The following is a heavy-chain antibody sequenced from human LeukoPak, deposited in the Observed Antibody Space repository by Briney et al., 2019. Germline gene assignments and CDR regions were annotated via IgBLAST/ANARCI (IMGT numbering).Heavy chain of an antibody. V-gene: IGHV3-48*03. CDR3: ARELHYDILTGYDY. CDR2: ISSSGSTI. CDR1: GFTFSSYE. J-gene: IGHJ4*02. D-gene: IGHD3-9*01. Sequence: PGGSLRLSCAASGFTFSSYEMNWVRQAPGKGLEWISYISSSGSTIYYADSVKGRFTISRDNAKNSLYLQMNSLRAEDTAVYYCARELHYDILTGYDYWGQGTLVTVSS.